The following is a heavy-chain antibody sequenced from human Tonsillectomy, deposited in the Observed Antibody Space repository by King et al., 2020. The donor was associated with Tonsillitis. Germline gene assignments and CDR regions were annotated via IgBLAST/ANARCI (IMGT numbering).Heavy chain of an antibody. CDR3: AVTGVPNYYYYYGMDV. V-gene: IGHV3-23*04. D-gene: IGHD3-9*01. CDR2: ISGSGGST. Sequence: QLVQSGGGLVQPGGSLRLSCAASGFSFSSYAMSWVRQAPGKGLEWVSAISGSGGSTFYAESVKGRFTISRDNSKKTLYLQMNSLRVEDTAVYYCAVTGVPNYYYYYGMDVWAKGPRPPSP. CDR1: GFSFSSYA. J-gene: IGHJ6*02.